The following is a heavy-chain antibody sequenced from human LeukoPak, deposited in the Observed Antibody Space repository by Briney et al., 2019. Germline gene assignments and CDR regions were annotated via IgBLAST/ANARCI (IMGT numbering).Heavy chain of an antibody. D-gene: IGHD2-15*01. CDR3: AREDGYCSGGNCYSYFDS. CDR1: GFTFSSYS. Sequence: GGSLRLSCAASGFTFSSYSMNWVRQAPGKGLEWVSSIGSSSSYIYYADSVKGRFTISRDNTRNSLFLQMYSLRAEDTAVYFCAREDGYCSGGNCYSYFDSWGQGTLVTVSS. J-gene: IGHJ4*02. V-gene: IGHV3-21*01. CDR2: IGSSSSYI.